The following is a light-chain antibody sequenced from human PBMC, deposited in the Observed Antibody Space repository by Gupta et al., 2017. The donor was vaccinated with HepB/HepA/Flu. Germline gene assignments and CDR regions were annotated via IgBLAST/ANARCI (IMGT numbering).Light chain of an antibody. CDR1: QTVTSN. J-gene: IGKJ1*01. CDR3: QQDNNWPWT. Sequence: EIVMTQSPATLSVSPGERATLSCRASQTVTSNLAWYQQKPGQGPRLLIYGASTRATGLPARFSGSGSGTDFTLTISSLQSEDFALYYCQQDNNWPWTFGQGTKVEIK. V-gene: IGKV3-15*01. CDR2: GAS.